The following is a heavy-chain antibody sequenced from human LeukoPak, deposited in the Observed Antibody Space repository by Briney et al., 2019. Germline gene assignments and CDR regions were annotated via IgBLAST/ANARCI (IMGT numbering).Heavy chain of an antibody. J-gene: IGHJ4*02. CDR1: GGSISGYY. D-gene: IGHD3-3*01. CDR3: AGNSLTGVWSGFFDY. CDR2: IYYSGST. V-gene: IGHV4-59*01. Sequence: SETLSLTCTVSGGSISGYYWTWIRQPPGKGLEWIGYIYYSGSTNYNPSLKSRVIISIDTSKNQFSLKLSSVTAADTAVYYCAGNSLTGVWSGFFDYWGQGTLVTVSS.